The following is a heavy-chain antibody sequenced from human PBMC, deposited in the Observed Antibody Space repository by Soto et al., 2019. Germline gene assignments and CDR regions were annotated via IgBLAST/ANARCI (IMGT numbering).Heavy chain of an antibody. CDR1: GFTFSTYA. Sequence: GGSLRLSCAASGFTFSTYAMHWVRQAPGKGLEWVSAITCGGSGTYYADSVKGRFTISKDNSKNTLYLQMNSLRPEDTAVYYCAKALHVISCYPLSYYYGMDVWGQGTTVTVSS. V-gene: IGHV3-23*01. CDR2: ITCGGSGT. CDR3: AKALHVISCYPLSYYYGMDV. J-gene: IGHJ6*02. D-gene: IGHD5-18*01.